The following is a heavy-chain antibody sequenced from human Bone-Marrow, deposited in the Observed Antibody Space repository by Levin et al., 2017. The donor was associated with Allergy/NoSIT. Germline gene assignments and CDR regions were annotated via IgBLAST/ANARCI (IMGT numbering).Heavy chain of an antibody. Sequence: SETLSLTCTVSGGSISSYYWSWIRQPPGKGLEWIGYIYYSGSTNYNPSLKSRVTISVDTSKNQFSLKLSSVTAADTAVYYCARGATMVRGVISTLDYWGQGTLVTVSS. D-gene: IGHD3-10*01. CDR3: ARGATMVRGVISTLDY. CDR1: GGSISSYY. CDR2: IYYSGST. V-gene: IGHV4-59*01. J-gene: IGHJ4*02.